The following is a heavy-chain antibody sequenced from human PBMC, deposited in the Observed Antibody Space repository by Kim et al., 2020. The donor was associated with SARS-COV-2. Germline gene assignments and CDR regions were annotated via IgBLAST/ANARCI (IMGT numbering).Heavy chain of an antibody. D-gene: IGHD3-16*01. J-gene: IGHJ3*02. Sequence: YCADSVEGRFTTSRDKAKNSPHLQMNSLKDEDTAVFHCVRDRMGGAFDIWGQGTLVTVSS. V-gene: IGHV3-48*02. CDR3: VRDRMGGAFDI.